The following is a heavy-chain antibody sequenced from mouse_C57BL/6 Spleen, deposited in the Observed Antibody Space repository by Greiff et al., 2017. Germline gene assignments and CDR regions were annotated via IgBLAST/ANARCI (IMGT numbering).Heavy chain of an antibody. V-gene: IGHV1-9*01. CDR2: SFPGSGST. Sequence: VQLQPSGAELVKPGASVKISCKATGYTFTGYWIAWVKPRPGHGLEWIGKSFPGSGSTHSNEKFKGKATFTADTSSNTAYMQLSSLTTEDSAIYYCARSGTDSSGFAYWGQETLVTVSA. J-gene: IGHJ3*01. CDR3: ARSGTDSSGFAY. D-gene: IGHD3-2*02. CDR1: GYTFTGYW.